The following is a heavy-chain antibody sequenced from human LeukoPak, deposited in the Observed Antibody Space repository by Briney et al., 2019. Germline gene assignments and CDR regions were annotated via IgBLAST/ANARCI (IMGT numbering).Heavy chain of an antibody. J-gene: IGHJ6*03. V-gene: IGHV4-39*01. CDR3: ARHPGYYYYYMDV. CDR2: INHSGST. Sequence: PSQTLSLTCTVSGGSISSRTYYWSWIRQPPGKGLEWIGEINHSGSTNYNPSLKSRVTISVDTSKNQFSLKLSPVTAADTAVYYCARHPGYYYYYMDVWGKGTTVTISS. CDR1: GGSISSRTYY.